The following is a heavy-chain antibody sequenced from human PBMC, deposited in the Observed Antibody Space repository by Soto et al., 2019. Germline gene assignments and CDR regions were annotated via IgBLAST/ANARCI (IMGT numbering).Heavy chain of an antibody. CDR1: GFTFSSYG. Sequence: QVQLAESGGGVVQPGRSLRLSCAASGFTFSSYGMHWVRQAPGKGLEWVAVISYDGSNKYYADSVKGRFTISRDNSKNTLYLQMNSLRAEDTAVYYCANGGPAPNYYCGMDVWGQGTTVTVSS. J-gene: IGHJ6*02. CDR3: ANGGPAPNYYCGMDV. V-gene: IGHV3-30*18. CDR2: ISYDGSNK.